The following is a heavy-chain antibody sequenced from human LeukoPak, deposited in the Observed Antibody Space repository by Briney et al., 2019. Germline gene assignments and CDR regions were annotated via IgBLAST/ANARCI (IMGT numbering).Heavy chain of an antibody. CDR3: ARLLVYNSGGEAFDH. J-gene: IGHJ4*02. D-gene: IGHD1-20*01. V-gene: IGHV3-7*01. Sequence: PGGSLRLSCAASGFTFSRYWMSWVRQAPGKGLEWVANIKQDESEKYYVDSVKGRFTISRDNAKNSLYLQMNSLRAEDTAVYYCARLLVYNSGGEAFDHWGQGTLVTVSS. CDR1: GFTFSRYW. CDR2: IKQDESEK.